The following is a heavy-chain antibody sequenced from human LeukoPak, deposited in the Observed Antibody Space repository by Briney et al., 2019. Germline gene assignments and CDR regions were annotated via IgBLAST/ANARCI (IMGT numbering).Heavy chain of an antibody. J-gene: IGHJ4*02. CDR1: GYTFTTYT. V-gene: IGHV1-3*01. Sequence: RASVKVSCKASGYTFTTYTMHWVRQAPGQRLEWMGWINADNGNTKYSQNFRGGVTITRDTSASTAYMELNNLRAEDTAVYYCAGRRTIFGVVMITFDYWGQGTLVTVSS. D-gene: IGHD3-3*01. CDR3: AGRRTIFGVVMITFDY. CDR2: INADNGNT.